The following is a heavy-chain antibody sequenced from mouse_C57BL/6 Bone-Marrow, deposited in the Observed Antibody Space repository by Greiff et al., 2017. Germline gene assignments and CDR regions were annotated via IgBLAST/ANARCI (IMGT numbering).Heavy chain of an antibody. CDR3: ARFLLWPPTGFAY. D-gene: IGHD2-10*01. J-gene: IGHJ3*01. CDR1: GYTFTSYW. Sequence: QVQLQQPGAELVKPGASVKLSCKASGYTFTSYWMQWVKQRPGQGLEWIGEIDPSDSYTNYNQKFKGKATLTVDTSSSTAYMQLSSLTSEDSAVYYCARFLLWPPTGFAYWGQGTLVTVSA. CDR2: IDPSDSYT. V-gene: IGHV1-50*01.